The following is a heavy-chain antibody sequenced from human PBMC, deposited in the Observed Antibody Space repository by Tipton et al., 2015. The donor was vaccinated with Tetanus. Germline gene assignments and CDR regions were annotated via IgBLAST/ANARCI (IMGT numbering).Heavy chain of an antibody. CDR1: GGSLSGYY. V-gene: IGHV4-59*01. Sequence: GLVKPSETLSLTCTVSGGSLSGYYWNWIRQSPGKGLEWIGYNYYSGSAIYNPSLKSRVTISLDTSKNQISLRLNSVTAADTVVYYCARTSGYMYSDCWGQGTLVTVSS. J-gene: IGHJ4*02. D-gene: IGHD3-3*01. CDR3: ARTSGYMYSDC. CDR2: NYYSGSA.